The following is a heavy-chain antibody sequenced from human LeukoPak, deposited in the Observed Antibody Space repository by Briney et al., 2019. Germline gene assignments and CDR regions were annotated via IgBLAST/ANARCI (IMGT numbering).Heavy chain of an antibody. Sequence: GGSLRLSCAASGFTFSSYGMHWVRQAPGKGLEWVANIKQDGSEKYYVDSVKGRFTISRDNAKNSLYLQMNSLRAEDTAVYYCARRYFDYWGQGTLVTVTS. J-gene: IGHJ4*02. CDR1: GFTFSSYG. V-gene: IGHV3-7*01. CDR2: IKQDGSEK. CDR3: ARRYFDY.